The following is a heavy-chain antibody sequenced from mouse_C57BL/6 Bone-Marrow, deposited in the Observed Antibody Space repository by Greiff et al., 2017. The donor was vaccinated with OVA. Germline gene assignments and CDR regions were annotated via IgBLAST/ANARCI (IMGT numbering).Heavy chain of an antibody. CDR2: IDPENGDT. CDR3: TGRRYFDV. J-gene: IGHJ1*03. D-gene: IGHD2-12*01. Sequence: VQLKQSGAELVRPGASVKLSCTASGFNIKDDYMHWVKQRPEQGLEWIGWIDPENGDTEYASKFQGKATITADTSSNTAYLQLSSLTSEDTAVYYCTGRRYFDVWGTGTTVTVSS. CDR1: GFNIKDDY. V-gene: IGHV14-4*01.